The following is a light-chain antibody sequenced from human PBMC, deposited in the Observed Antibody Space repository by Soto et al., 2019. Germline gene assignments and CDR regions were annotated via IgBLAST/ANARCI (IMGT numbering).Light chain of an antibody. CDR1: SSDFGNYNL. CDR3: AAWDGSLRGYV. Sequence: QSVLTQPASVSGSPGQSITISCTGTSSDFGNYNLVSWYQQHPGKVPKLILFEVNKRPSGVSGRFSGSKSGNTASLTISGLQAEDEADYYCAAWDGSLRGYVFGTGTKVTVL. CDR2: EVN. V-gene: IGLV2-23*02. J-gene: IGLJ1*01.